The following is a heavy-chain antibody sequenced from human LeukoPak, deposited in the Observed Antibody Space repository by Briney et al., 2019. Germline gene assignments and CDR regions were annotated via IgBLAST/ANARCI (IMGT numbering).Heavy chain of an antibody. CDR1: GGTFSSYA. D-gene: IGHD3-3*01. J-gene: IGHJ3*02. V-gene: IGHV1-69*13. CDR2: SIPIFGSA. Sequence: ASVKVSCKASGGTFSSYAISWVRQAPGQGLEWMGGSIPIFGSANYAQKFQGRLTITADESTSTAYMELSSLRSEDTAVYYCARASDGFWSGYWGAFNIWGQGTMVTISS. CDR3: ARASDGFWSGYWGAFNI.